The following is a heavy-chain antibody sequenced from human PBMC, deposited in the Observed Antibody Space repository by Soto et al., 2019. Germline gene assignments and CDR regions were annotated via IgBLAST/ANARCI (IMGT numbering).Heavy chain of an antibody. CDR2: INHSGST. D-gene: IGHD4-17*01. CDR3: ERAVSYGDPKGY. CDR1: GGSFSGYY. Sequence: SETLSLTCAVYGGSFSGYYWSWIRQPPGKGLEWIGEINHSGSTNYNPSLKSRVTISVDTSKNQFSLKLSSVTAADTAVYYCERAVSYGDPKGYWGQGTLVTVSS. V-gene: IGHV4-34*01. J-gene: IGHJ4*02.